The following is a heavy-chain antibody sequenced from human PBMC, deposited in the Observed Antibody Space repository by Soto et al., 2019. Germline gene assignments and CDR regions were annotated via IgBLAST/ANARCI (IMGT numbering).Heavy chain of an antibody. CDR2: ISAYNGNT. Sequence: ASVKVSCKASGYTFTSYAISWVRQAPGQGLEWMGWISAYNGNTNYAQELQGRVTMTTDTSTSTAYMELRSLRSDDTAVYYCARGIMRYHNNYGMDVWGQGTTVTVSS. J-gene: IGHJ6*02. V-gene: IGHV1-18*01. D-gene: IGHD2-8*01. CDR1: GYTFTSYA. CDR3: ARGIMRYHNNYGMDV.